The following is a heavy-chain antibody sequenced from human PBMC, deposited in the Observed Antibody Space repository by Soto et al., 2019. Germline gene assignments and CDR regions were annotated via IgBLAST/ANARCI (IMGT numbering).Heavy chain of an antibody. CDR3: ARGAGIVVVPAATGMDV. CDR2: IIPIFGTA. J-gene: IGHJ6*02. V-gene: IGHV1-69*01. CDR1: GGTFSSYA. Sequence: QVQLVQSGAEVKKPGFSVKVSCKASGGTFSSYAISWVRQAPGQGLEWMGGIIPIFGTANYAQKFQGRVTITADESTSTAYMELSSLRSEDTAVYYCARGAGIVVVPAATGMDVWGQGTTVTVSS. D-gene: IGHD2-2*01.